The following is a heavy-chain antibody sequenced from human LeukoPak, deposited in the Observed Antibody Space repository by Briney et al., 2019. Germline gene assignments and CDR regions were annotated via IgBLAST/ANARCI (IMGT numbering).Heavy chain of an antibody. CDR1: GGSISSYY. Sequence: SETLSLTCTVSGGSISSYYWSWIRQPAGKGLEWIGRIYTSGSTYYNPSLKSRVTISVDTSKNQFSLKLSSVTAADTAVYYCARRVLDCSSTSCYTGYAFDIWGQGTMVTVSS. J-gene: IGHJ3*02. V-gene: IGHV4-4*07. CDR3: ARRVLDCSSTSCYTGYAFDI. CDR2: IYTSGST. D-gene: IGHD2-2*02.